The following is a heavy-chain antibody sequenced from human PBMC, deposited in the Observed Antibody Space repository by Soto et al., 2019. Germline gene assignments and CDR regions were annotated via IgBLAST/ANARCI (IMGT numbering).Heavy chain of an antibody. J-gene: IGHJ6*02. D-gene: IGHD5-18*01. V-gene: IGHV1-69*01. CDR1: GGTFSSYG. CDR3: ARDLGYNYGVYYGMDV. CDR2: IIPIFGTT. Sequence: QVQLVQSGAEVKKPGSSVQVSCKASGGTFSSYGLSWVRQAPGQGLEWMGGIIPIFGTTNYAQKFQGRVTITADESTSTAYRELSSLRSEDTAVYYCARDLGYNYGVYYGMDVWGPGTTVTVSS.